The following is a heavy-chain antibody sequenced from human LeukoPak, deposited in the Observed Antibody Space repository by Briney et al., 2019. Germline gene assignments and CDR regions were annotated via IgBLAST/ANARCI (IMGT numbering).Heavy chain of an antibody. CDR2: ISYDGSSK. CDR3: ARDCGLYFDY. V-gene: IGHV3-30-3*01. Sequence: GGSLRLSCAASGFTFSSYAMHWVRQAPGKGLEWVAVISYDGSSKYYADSVKGRFTISRDNSKNTLYLQMNSLRAEDTAVYYCARDCGLYFDYWGQGTLVTVSS. J-gene: IGHJ4*02. D-gene: IGHD2-21*01. CDR1: GFTFSSYA.